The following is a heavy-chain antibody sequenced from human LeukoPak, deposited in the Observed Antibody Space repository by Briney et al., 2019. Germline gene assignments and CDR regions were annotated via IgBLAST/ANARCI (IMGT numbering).Heavy chain of an antibody. CDR1: GFPFSNYW. CDR3: ARGDDFSGDY. D-gene: IGHD2-21*02. Sequence: GGSLRLSCAASGFPFSNYWMSWVRQAPGKGLEWVANTNQDGAGKYYVDSVKGRFTISRDNAKNSLYLQMNSLRAEGTAIYYCARGDDFSGDYWGQGTLVTVSS. J-gene: IGHJ4*02. CDR2: TNQDGAGK. V-gene: IGHV3-7*04.